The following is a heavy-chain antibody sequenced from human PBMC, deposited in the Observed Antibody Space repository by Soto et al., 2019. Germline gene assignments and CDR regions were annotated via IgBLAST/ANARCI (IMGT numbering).Heavy chain of an antibody. CDR2: TYYRSRWHH. CDR1: GDSVSSSTAA. CDR3: ASDVARSGFDF. J-gene: IGHJ4*02. Sequence: SQTLSLTCAISGDSVSSSTAAWNWIRSSPSRGLEWLGRTYYRSRWHHDYAVSLKSRITVNPDTSNNQFSLQLNSVTPDDTAVYYCASDVARSGFDFWGQGTLVTVSS. D-gene: IGHD6-19*01. V-gene: IGHV6-1*01.